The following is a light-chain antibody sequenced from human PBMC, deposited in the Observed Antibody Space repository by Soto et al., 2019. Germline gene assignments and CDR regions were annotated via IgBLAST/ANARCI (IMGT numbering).Light chain of an antibody. V-gene: IGKV1-17*01. CDR3: LQHNTYPWT. CDR2: DAS. Sequence: DIQMTQSPSSLSASVGDRVTITCRASQSISSYLNWYQQKPGKAPKLLIYDASNLETGVPLRFSGSGSGTEFALTISSLQPEDFATYYCLQHNTYPWTFGQGTKVDIK. J-gene: IGKJ1*01. CDR1: QSISSY.